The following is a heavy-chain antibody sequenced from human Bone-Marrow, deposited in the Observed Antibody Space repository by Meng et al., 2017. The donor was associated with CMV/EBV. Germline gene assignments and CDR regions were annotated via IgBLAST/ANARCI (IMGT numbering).Heavy chain of an antibody. J-gene: IGHJ4*02. CDR3: ASPGVRFLEWLLYVY. D-gene: IGHD3-3*01. V-gene: IGHV3-48*03. Sequence: SLKISCAASGFTFSSYEMNWVRQAPGKGLEWVSYISSSGSTIYYADSVKGRFTISRDNAKNSLYLQMNSLRSEDTAVYYCASPGVRFLEWLLYVYWGQGTLVTVSS. CDR2: ISSSGSTI. CDR1: GFTFSSYE.